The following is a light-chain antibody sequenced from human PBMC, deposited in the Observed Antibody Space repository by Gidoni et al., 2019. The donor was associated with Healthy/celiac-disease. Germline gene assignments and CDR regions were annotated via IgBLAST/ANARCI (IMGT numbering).Light chain of an antibody. J-gene: IGKJ1*01. CDR2: AAS. CDR1: QSSSSY. CDR3: QQSYSTPWT. Sequence: DIQMTQSPSSLSASVGDRVTITCRSSQSSSSYLNWYQQKPGKAPKLLIYAASSLQSGVPSRFSGSGAGTDFTFTISSLQPEDFATYYCQQSYSTPWTFGQGTKVEIK. V-gene: IGKV1-39*01.